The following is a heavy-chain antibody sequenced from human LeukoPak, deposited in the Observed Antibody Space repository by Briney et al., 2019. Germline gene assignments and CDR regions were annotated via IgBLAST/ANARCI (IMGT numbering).Heavy chain of an antibody. V-gene: IGHV3-30-3*01. J-gene: IGHJ2*01. CDR2: ISYDGNIK. CDR1: GFTFTTYA. Sequence: GGSLRLSCAASGFTFTTYAMHWIRQAPGKGREWVAVISYDGNIKKYADSVKGRFTISRDTSKNTLFLQMNNLRPEDTAVYYCATDGIAVAGTWSRDRKSYWYFDLWGRGTLVTVSS. D-gene: IGHD6-19*01. CDR3: ATDGIAVAGTWSRDRKSYWYFDL.